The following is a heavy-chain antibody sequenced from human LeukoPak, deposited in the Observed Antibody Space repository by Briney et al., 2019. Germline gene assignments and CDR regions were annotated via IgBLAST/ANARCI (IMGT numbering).Heavy chain of an antibody. CDR3: ARDPEYSSGWYDFFIEDY. D-gene: IGHD6-19*01. CDR1: GFTFSSYG. V-gene: IGHV3-30*02. J-gene: IGHJ4*02. Sequence: PGGSLRLSCAASGFTFSSYGMHWVRQAPGKGLEWVAFIRYDGSNKYYADSVKGRFTISRDNAKNSLYLQMNSLRAEDTAVYYCARDPEYSSGWYDFFIEDYWGQGTLVTVSS. CDR2: IRYDGSNK.